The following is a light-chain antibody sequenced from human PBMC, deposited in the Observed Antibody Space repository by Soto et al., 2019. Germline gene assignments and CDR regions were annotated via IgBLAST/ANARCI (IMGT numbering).Light chain of an antibody. J-gene: IGKJ1*01. CDR2: GAS. Sequence: EIVMTQSPATLSVSPGERVTLSCRASQSVSIDLAWYQQKPGQAPRLLIFGASTRATGIPARFSGSGSGTEFTLTISSLQSEDFAVYYCQQYNNWPRTFGQGTKVDIK. V-gene: IGKV3-15*01. CDR3: QQYNNWPRT. CDR1: QSVSID.